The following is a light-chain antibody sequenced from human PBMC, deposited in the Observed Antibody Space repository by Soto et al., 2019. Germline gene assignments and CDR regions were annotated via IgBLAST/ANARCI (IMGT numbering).Light chain of an antibody. CDR2: RTS. J-gene: IGKJ1*01. V-gene: IGKV3-15*01. CDR1: QNVAGD. CDR3: QEYNGWSS. Sequence: RVTTQSPATLSVSPGERATLSCRASQNVAGDLAWYQQKPGQAPRLLIYRTSTRATGIPARFSGSVSGTEFTLTISSLQSEDFAVYYCQEYNGWSSFGQGTKVEIK.